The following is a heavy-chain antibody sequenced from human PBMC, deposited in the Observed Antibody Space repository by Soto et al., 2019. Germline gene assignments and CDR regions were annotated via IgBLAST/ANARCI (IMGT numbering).Heavy chain of an antibody. Sequence: GSGPTLVNPTQTLTLTCTFSGFSLNTSGVGVGWIRQPPGKALEWLAHVYWDDDKRYSPALKRRLTITKDTSKNQVVLTMTNMDPVDTATYYCAHRSVAAAGYNWFDPWGQGTLVTSPQ. V-gene: IGHV2-5*02. J-gene: IGHJ5*02. D-gene: IGHD6-13*01. CDR3: AHRSVAAAGYNWFDP. CDR1: GFSLNTSGVG. CDR2: VYWDDDK.